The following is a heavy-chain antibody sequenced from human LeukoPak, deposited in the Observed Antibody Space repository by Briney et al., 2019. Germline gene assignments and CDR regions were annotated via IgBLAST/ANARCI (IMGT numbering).Heavy chain of an antibody. D-gene: IGHD1-1*01. Sequence: SETLSLTCTVSGGSISSSSYYWGWIRQPPGKGLEWIGSIYYSGSTYYNPSLKSRVTISVDTSKNQFSLKLSSVTAADTAVYYCARAQYDRSYYYMDVWGRGTTVTVSS. CDR1: GGSISSSSYY. J-gene: IGHJ6*03. CDR3: ARAQYDRSYYYMDV. V-gene: IGHV4-39*07. CDR2: IYYSGST.